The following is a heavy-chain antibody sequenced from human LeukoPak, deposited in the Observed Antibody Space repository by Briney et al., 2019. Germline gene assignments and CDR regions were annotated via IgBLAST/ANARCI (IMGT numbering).Heavy chain of an antibody. J-gene: IGHJ4*02. V-gene: IGHV1-18*01. CDR2: ISAYNGNT. Sequence: AXVXXSCKASGYTFTSYGISWVRQAPGQGVEWMGWISAYNGNTNYAQKLQGRVTMTTDTSTSTAYMELRSLRSDDTAVYYCARDFLTMVRGVIPFDYWGQGTLVTVSS. CDR1: GYTFTSYG. CDR3: ARDFLTMVRGVIPFDY. D-gene: IGHD3-10*01.